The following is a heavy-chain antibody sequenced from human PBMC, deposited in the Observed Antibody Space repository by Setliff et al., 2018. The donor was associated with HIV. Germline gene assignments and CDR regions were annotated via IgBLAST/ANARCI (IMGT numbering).Heavy chain of an antibody. CDR1: GFRFSDYY. D-gene: IGHD2-2*03. J-gene: IGHJ4*02. CDR2: IDPSGSRI. CDR3: AKVDNGHCTSASCRDFDY. V-gene: IGHV3-23*01. Sequence: PGGSLRLSCAASGFRFSDYYMNWIRQAPGKGLEWVSAIDPSGSRIFYSDSVKGRFTISRDNSKNTLYLQMNSLTAEDTAVYYCAKVDNGHCTSASCRDFDYWGQGTLVTVSS.